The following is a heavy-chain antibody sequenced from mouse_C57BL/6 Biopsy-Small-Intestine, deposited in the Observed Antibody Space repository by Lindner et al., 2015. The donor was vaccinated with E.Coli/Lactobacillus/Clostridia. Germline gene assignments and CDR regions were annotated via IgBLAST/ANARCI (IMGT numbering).Heavy chain of an antibody. CDR2: IYPGDGDT. V-gene: IGHV1-82*01. J-gene: IGHJ2*01. D-gene: IGHD1-1*01. Sequence: VQLQESGPELVKPGASVKISCKASGYAFSSSWMNWVKQRPGKGLEWIGRIYPGDGDTDYNGKFKGKATLTADKSSTTAYMQLSSLTSEDSAVYFCAPFITTVDYYFDHWGQGTTLTVSS. CDR3: APFITTVDYYFDH. CDR1: GYAFSSSW.